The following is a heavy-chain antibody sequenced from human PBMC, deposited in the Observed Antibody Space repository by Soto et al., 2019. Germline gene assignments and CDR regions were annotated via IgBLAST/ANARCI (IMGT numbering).Heavy chain of an antibody. CDR3: ARETWLPHYYYYGMDV. D-gene: IGHD5-18*01. J-gene: IGHJ6*02. Sequence: GSGPTLANPTRTLTLTCTCSGISISTSGLCVSWIRQPPGKTLEWLALIDWDDDQYYSTSLKTRLTISKDTSKNQVVLTMTNMDPVDTATYYCARETWLPHYYYYGMDVWGQGTTVTVSS. V-gene: IGHV2-70*01. CDR2: IDWDDDQ. CDR1: GISISTSGLC.